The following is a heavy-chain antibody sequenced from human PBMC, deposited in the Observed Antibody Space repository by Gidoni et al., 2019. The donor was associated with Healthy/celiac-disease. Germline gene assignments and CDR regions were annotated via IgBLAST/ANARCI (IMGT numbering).Heavy chain of an antibody. Sequence: QVQLQQWGAALLKPSETLSLTCAVYGGSFSGYYWSWIRQPPGKGLEWIGEINHSGSTNYNPSLKSRVTISVDTSKNQFSLKLSSVTAADTAVYYCVTALSGYYPDYWGQGTLVTVSS. D-gene: IGHD3-3*01. J-gene: IGHJ4*02. V-gene: IGHV4-34*01. CDR3: VTALSGYYPDY. CDR2: INHSGST. CDR1: GGSFSGYY.